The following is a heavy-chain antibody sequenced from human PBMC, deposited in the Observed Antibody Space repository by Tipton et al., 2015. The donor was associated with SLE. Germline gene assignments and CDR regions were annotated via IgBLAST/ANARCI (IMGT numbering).Heavy chain of an antibody. D-gene: IGHD4-17*01. J-gene: IGHJ4*02. CDR3: ARGTTVRLFDY. V-gene: IGHV4-59*07. CDR2: IYYSGST. Sequence: TLSLTCTVSGGSISSYYWSWIRQPPGQGLEWIGYIYYSGSTNYNPSLKGPVTISVDTSKNQFSLKLSSVTAADTAVYYCARGTTVRLFDYWGQGTLVAVSS. CDR1: GGSISSYY.